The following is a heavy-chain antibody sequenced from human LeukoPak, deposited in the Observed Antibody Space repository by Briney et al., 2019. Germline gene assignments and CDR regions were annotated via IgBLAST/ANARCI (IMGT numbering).Heavy chain of an antibody. CDR3: ARHLSPLWFGELLQPLFDP. CDR1: GGSISSYY. V-gene: IGHV4-59*08. D-gene: IGHD3-10*01. Sequence: SETLSLTCTVSGGSISSYYWSWIRQPPGKGLEGIGYIYYSGSTNYNPSLKSRVTISVDTSKNQFSLKLSSVTAADTAVYYCARHLSPLWFGELLQPLFDPWGQGTLVTVSS. J-gene: IGHJ5*02. CDR2: IYYSGST.